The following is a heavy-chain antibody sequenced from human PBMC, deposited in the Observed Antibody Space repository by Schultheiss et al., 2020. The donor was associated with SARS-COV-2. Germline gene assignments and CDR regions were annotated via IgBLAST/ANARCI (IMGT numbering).Heavy chain of an antibody. J-gene: IGHJ3*02. CDR3: ARDRTTGGAFDI. CDR2: IGVSSAYT. V-gene: IGHV3-21*05. Sequence: GGSLRLSCAASGFTFSSYSMTWIRQAPGKGLEWVAYIGVSSAYTKYLDSVRGRFTISRDNAQNSLSLQMNSLRAEDTAIYYCARDRTTGGAFDIWGQGTVVTVSS. D-gene: IGHD1-14*01. CDR1: GFTFSSYS.